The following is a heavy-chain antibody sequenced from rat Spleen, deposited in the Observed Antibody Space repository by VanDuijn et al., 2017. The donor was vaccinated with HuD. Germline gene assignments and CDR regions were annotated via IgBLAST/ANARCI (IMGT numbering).Heavy chain of an antibody. CDR3: SRGGATRFDY. D-gene: IGHD1-11*01. V-gene: IGHV5-31*01. Sequence: EVELVESGGGLVQPGTSLKLSCVASGFTFNNYWLSWVRQTPGKGLDWIASITKDGGSLFYRDSVKGRFTVSRDNEQNILYLQMDSLRSEDTATYYWSRGGATRFDYWGQGVMVTVSS. CDR2: ITKDGGSL. CDR1: GFTFNNYW. J-gene: IGHJ2*01.